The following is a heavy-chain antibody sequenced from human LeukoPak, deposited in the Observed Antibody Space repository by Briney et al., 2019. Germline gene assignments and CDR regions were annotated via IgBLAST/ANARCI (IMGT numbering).Heavy chain of an antibody. CDR2: ISAYNGNT. J-gene: IGHJ5*02. CDR3: AQEAYSGNWFDP. V-gene: IGHV1-18*01. CDR1: GYTFTSYG. D-gene: IGHD2-21*01. Sequence: GASVKVSCKASGYTFTSYGISWVRQAPGQGLEWMGWISAYNGNTNYAQKFQGRVTITRDTSASTAYMQLSSLRSEDTAVYYCAQEAYSGNWFDPWGQGTLVTVSS.